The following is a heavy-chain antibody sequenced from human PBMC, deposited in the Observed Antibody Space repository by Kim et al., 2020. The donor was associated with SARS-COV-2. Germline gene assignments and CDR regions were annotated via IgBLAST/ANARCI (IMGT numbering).Heavy chain of an antibody. D-gene: IGHD3-3*01. CDR2: INHSGST. J-gene: IGHJ4*02. Sequence: SETLSLTCAVYGGSFSGYYWSWIRQPPGKGLEWIGEINHSGSTNYNPSLKSRVTISVDTSKNQFSLKLSSVTAADTAVYYCARGMYYDFWSGYYTGIGYYFDYWGQGTLVTVSS. CDR3: ARGMYYDFWSGYYTGIGYYFDY. CDR1: GGSFSGYY. V-gene: IGHV4-34*01.